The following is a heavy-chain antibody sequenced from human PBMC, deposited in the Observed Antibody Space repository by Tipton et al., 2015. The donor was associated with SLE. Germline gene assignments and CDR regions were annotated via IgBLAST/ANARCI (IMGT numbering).Heavy chain of an antibody. J-gene: IGHJ3*02. V-gene: IGHV3-11*04. D-gene: IGHD3-22*01. CDR3: ASYFGSGYFEAFDI. Sequence: SLRLSCAASGFTFSDYYMSWIRQAPGKGLEWVSYISSSGSTIYYADSVKGRFTISRDNAKNSLYLQMNSLRAEDTAVYYCASYFGSGYFEAFDIWGQGTMVTVSS. CDR2: ISSSGSTI. CDR1: GFTFSDYY.